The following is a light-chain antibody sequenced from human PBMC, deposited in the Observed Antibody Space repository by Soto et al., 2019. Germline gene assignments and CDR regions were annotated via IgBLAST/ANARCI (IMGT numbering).Light chain of an antibody. V-gene: IGKV1-39*01. CDR2: AAS. CDR1: QNTTSF. J-gene: IGKJ1*01. CDR3: QQYNSYPWT. Sequence: DIQMTQSPSSLSASVGDRVTIACRASQNTTSFLNWYQHNPGKAPNLLIFAASHLQSGVSSRFSGSGSGTDFTLTISSLHPEDFATYYCQQYNSYPWTFGLGTKVDIK.